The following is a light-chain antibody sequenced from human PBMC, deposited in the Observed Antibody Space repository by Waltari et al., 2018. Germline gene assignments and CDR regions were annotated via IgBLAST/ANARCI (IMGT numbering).Light chain of an antibody. CDR3: MQALQTPWT. J-gene: IGKJ1*01. CDR1: QSLLHRNGYNY. V-gene: IGKV2-28*01. Sequence: DIVMTQSPLSLPVTPGEPASISCRSSQSLLHRNGYNYLDWYLQKAGQSPQLLIYLGSSRASGVPDRFSGSGSGTDFTLKISRVEAEDVGVYYCMQALQTPWTFGQGTKVEIK. CDR2: LGS.